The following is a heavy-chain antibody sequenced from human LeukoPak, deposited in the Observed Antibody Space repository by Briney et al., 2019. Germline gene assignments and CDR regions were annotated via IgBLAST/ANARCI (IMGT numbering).Heavy chain of an antibody. J-gene: IGHJ6*02. CDR2: IYYSGSP. CDR3: ARVTIAAAVTGPGVGYYYYGMDV. D-gene: IGHD6-13*01. CDR1: GGSISSYY. Sequence: SETLSLTCTVSGGSISSYYWSWIRQPPGKGLEWIGYIYYSGSPTYNPSLKSRVTISVDTSKNQFSLKLSSVTAADTAVYYCARVTIAAAVTGPGVGYYYYGMDVWGQGTTVTVSS. V-gene: IGHV4-59*01.